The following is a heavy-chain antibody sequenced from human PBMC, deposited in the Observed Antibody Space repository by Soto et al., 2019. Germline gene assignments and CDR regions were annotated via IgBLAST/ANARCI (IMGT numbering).Heavy chain of an antibody. CDR2: IYYSGST. CDR3: AALYYDYSGYYYFDY. Sequence: SETLSLTCTVSGVSGGSISSYYWSWIRQPPGKGLEWIGHIYYSGSTNCSPSLKSRVTISGDTSKNQFSLKLISVTAADTAVYYCAALYYDYSGYYYFDYWGQGALVTVSS. V-gene: IGHV4-59*01. CDR1: GGSISSYY. D-gene: IGHD3-22*01. J-gene: IGHJ4*02.